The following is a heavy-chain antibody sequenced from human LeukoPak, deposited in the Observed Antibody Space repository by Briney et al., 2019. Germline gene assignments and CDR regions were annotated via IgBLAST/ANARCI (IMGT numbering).Heavy chain of an antibody. D-gene: IGHD3-22*01. CDR2: ISYDGSNK. CDR1: GFTFSSYA. CDR3: ARDFYYDSSGYQATRFDY. J-gene: IGHJ4*02. Sequence: PGRSLRLSCAASGFTFSSYAMHWVRQAPGKGLEWVAVISYDGSNKYYADSVKGRFTISRDNSKNTLYLQMNSLRAEDTAVYYCARDFYYDSSGYQATRFDYWGQGTLVTVSS. V-gene: IGHV3-30*04.